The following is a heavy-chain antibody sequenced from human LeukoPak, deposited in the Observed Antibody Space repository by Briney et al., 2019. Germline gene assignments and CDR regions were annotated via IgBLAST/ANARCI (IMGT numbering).Heavy chain of an antibody. CDR2: ISYDGSNK. D-gene: IGHD2-2*01. Sequence: PGGSLRLSCAASGFTFSSYAMHWVRQAPGKGLEWVAVISYDGSNKYYADSVKDRFTISRDNSKNTLYLQMNSLRAEDTAVYYCARDPIVVVPAAMGGPFDYWGQGTLVTVSS. V-gene: IGHV3-30*04. CDR3: ARDPIVVVPAAMGGPFDY. CDR1: GFTFSSYA. J-gene: IGHJ4*02.